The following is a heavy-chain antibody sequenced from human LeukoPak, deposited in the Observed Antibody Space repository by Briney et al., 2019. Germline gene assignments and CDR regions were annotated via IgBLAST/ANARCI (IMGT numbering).Heavy chain of an antibody. V-gene: IGHV3-48*01. Sequence: SGGSLRLSCAASGFTVNTYDMHWVRQAPGEGPEWIAYFGTSGTIYYADSVRGRFTISRDNAKNSLFLQMNSLRVDDTAIYYCAGYGVYPYWGQGTPVTVSS. CDR1: GFTVNTYD. D-gene: IGHD4-17*01. J-gene: IGHJ4*02. CDR2: FGTSGTI. CDR3: AGYGVYPY.